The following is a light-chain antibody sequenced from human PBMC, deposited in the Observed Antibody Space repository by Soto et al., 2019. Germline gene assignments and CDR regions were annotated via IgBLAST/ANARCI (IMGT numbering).Light chain of an antibody. CDR1: QSVSIH. J-gene: IGKJ5*01. CDR3: QQYGSSIT. CDR2: DTS. V-gene: IGKV3-20*01. Sequence: VMPQSPGTLAGSLGERGNLSYRASQSVSIHLAWYQQKPGQAPRLLIYDTSTRATGIQDRFTGRGSGTEFALTIRRLEPEDFAVYYCQQYGSSITCGQGTRLEIK.